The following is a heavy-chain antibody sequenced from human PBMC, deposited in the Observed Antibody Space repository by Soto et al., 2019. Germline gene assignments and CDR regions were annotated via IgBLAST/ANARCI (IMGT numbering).Heavy chain of an antibody. V-gene: IGHV5-10-1*01. CDR3: ASLPPVDTAMVAFDI. CDR2: IDPSDSYT. Sequence: PVEPHKIPWKGAGYSFIDYGISRVRQMPGKGLEWMGRIDPSDSYTNYSPSFQGHVTISADKSISTAYLQWSSLKASDTAMYYCASLPPVDTAMVAFDIWGQGTMVTV. D-gene: IGHD5-18*01. CDR1: GYSFIDYG. J-gene: IGHJ3*02.